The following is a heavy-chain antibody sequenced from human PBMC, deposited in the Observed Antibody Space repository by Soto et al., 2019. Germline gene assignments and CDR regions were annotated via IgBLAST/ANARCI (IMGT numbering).Heavy chain of an antibody. D-gene: IGHD3-9*01. V-gene: IGHV1-2*04. Sequence: GASVKVSCKASGYTFTGYYMHWVRQAPGQGLEWMGWINPNSGGTNYAQKFQGWVTMTRDTSISTAYMELSRLRSDDTAVYYCARDRVYDILTGPYYYGMDAWGQGTTVTVSS. CDR1: GYTFTGYY. CDR2: INPNSGGT. CDR3: ARDRVYDILTGPYYYGMDA. J-gene: IGHJ6*02.